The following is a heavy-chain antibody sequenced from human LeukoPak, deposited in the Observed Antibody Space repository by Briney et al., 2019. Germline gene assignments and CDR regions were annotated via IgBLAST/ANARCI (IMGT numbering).Heavy chain of an antibody. CDR2: ISDSGSTT. D-gene: IGHD2-2*01. CDR3: AKDRTRYCSSTSCYGPGDY. J-gene: IGHJ4*02. V-gene: IGHV3-11*01. CDR1: GFTFSDYY. Sequence: GGSLRLSCAASGFTFSDYYMSWIRQAPGKGLEWVSYISDSGSTTNYADSVKGRFTLSRDNAKNSLFLQMNSLRAEDTAVYFCAKDRTRYCSSTSCYGPGDYWGQGTLVTVSS.